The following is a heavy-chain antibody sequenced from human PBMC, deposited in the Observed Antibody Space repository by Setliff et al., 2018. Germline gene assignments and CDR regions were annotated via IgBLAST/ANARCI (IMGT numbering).Heavy chain of an antibody. CDR3: ARGRNIAARLLDS. V-gene: IGHV4-39*02. J-gene: IGHJ4*02. Sequence: ETLSLTCTVSGGSISSSNYFWGWIRQPPGKGLEWIGSISYSGSTYYNPSLRSRVTISVDTSKDQFSLKVISMTAADTAVYYCARGRNIAARLLDSWGQGTLVTVSS. CDR2: ISYSGST. D-gene: IGHD6-6*01. CDR1: GGSISSSNYF.